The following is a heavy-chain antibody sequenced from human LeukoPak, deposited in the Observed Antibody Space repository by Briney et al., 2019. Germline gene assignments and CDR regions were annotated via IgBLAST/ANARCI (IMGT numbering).Heavy chain of an antibody. Sequence: SETLSLTCAVYGGSFGGYYWSWIRQPPGKGLEWIGEINHSGSTNYNPSLKSRVTISVDPSKNQFSLKRRSVTAADTAVYYCARHYYDSSGYYHVIDYWGQGTLVTVSS. J-gene: IGHJ4*02. CDR3: ARHYYDSSGYYHVIDY. D-gene: IGHD3-22*01. CDR2: INHSGST. V-gene: IGHV4-34*01. CDR1: GGSFGGYY.